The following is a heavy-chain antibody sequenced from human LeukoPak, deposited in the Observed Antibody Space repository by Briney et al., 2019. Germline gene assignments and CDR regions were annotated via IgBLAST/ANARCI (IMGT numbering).Heavy chain of an antibody. D-gene: IGHD3-9*01. V-gene: IGHV3-21*01. CDR2: ISSSSSFI. CDR1: GFTFSSYS. Sequence: GGSLRLSCAASGFTFSSYSMNWVRQAPGKGLEWVSSISSSSSFIYYADSVKGRFTTSRDNAKNSLYLQMNSLRAEDTAVYYCARDATSRETRYFDWFNDYWGQGTLVTVSS. J-gene: IGHJ4*02. CDR3: ARDATSRETRYFDWFNDY.